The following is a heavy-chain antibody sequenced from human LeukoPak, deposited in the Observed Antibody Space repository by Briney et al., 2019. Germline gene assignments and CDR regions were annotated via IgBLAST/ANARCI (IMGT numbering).Heavy chain of an antibody. D-gene: IGHD6-19*01. J-gene: IGHJ4*02. Sequence: GGSLRLSCAASGFTFSRCAMSWVRQAPGKGREWVSTVSGIGGSTYYADAAKGRCTISRDNAKSTLFLQMSSLRAEDTAVYYCAKDHDVIAVGVDYWGQGTLVTVSP. CDR2: VSGIGGST. CDR1: GFTFSRCA. CDR3: AKDHDVIAVGVDY. V-gene: IGHV3-23*01.